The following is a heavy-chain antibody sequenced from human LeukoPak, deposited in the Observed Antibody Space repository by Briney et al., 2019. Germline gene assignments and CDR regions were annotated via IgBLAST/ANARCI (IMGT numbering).Heavy chain of an antibody. V-gene: IGHV3-30*18. Sequence: GSSLRLSCAASGFTFNSYGMHWVRQAPVKGLEWVADLSFDGSYKYYADSVKGRFTISRDNSKNTLYLQMNSLRVDDTAVYYCAKGSFSNWFDYWGQGTLVTVSS. CDR1: GFTFNSYG. CDR2: LSFDGSYK. J-gene: IGHJ4*02. D-gene: IGHD4-11*01. CDR3: AKGSFSNWFDY.